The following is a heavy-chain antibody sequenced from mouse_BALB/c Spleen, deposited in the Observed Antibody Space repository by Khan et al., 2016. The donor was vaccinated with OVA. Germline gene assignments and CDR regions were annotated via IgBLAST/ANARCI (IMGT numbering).Heavy chain of an antibody. Sequence: EVQLQESGPDLVKPSQSLSLTCTVTGYSITSAYSWHWIRQFPGNKLEWMGYIHYSGGKSYNPYLTSRISITRDTSKNQFFLQLNSGTTEDTATYYGAGGFPTYWGQGTLVTVSA. J-gene: IGHJ3*01. CDR3: AGGFPTY. CDR2: IHYSGGK. V-gene: IGHV3-1*02. CDR1: GYSITSAYS.